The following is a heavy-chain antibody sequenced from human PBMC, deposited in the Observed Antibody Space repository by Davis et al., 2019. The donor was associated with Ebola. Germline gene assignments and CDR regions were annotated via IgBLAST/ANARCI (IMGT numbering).Heavy chain of an antibody. CDR3: VKGSITMTVVVYFDL. CDR1: GFTFSSYN. CDR2: IDGGSRAI. Sequence: GGSLRLSCAASGFTFSSYNMKWVRQAPGKGLEWVSYIDGGSRAIYYADSVKGRFTISRDNARNSLYLQMNSLRDEDTAVYYCVKGSITMTVVVYFDLWSQGTLVTVSS. D-gene: IGHD3-22*01. J-gene: IGHJ4*02. V-gene: IGHV3-48*02.